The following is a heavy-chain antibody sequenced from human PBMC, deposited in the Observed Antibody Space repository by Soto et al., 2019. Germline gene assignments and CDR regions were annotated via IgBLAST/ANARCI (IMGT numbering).Heavy chain of an antibody. J-gene: IGHJ4*02. V-gene: IGHV4-4*07. D-gene: IGHD2-8*02. Sequence: QVQLQESGPGLMKPSETLSLTCTVSGASITGSSYWSWIRQPAGKGLEWIGRFSLSGTTNYNPSLRSRVTMSADVSKNQCSLRLTSVTVADTALYYCARGMTPPGAPAWYYFDSWGQGTLVTVSS. CDR3: ARGMTPPGAPAWYYFDS. CDR2: FSLSGTT. CDR1: GASITGSSY.